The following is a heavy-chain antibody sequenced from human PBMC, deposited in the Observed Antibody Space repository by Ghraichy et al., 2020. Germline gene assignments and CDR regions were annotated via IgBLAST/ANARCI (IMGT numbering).Heavy chain of an antibody. CDR3: ARSGRFGYYFDY. J-gene: IGHJ4*02. V-gene: IGHV3-21*01. CDR1: GFTFSSYS. D-gene: IGHD3-10*01. CDR2: ISSSSSYI. Sequence: LTCAASGFTFSSYSMNWVRQAPGKGLEWVSSISSSSSYIYYADSVKGRFTISRDNAKNSLYLQMNSLRAEDTAVYYCARSGRFGYYFDYWGQGTLVTVSS.